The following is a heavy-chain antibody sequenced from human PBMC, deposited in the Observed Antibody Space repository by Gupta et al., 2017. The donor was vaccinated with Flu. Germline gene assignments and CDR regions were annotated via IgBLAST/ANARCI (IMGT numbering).Heavy chain of an antibody. D-gene: IGHD6-13*01. Sequence: VRQAPGKGLEWVSSISSSSSYIYYADSVKGRFTISRDNAKNSLYLQMNSLRAEDTAVYYCARAWYSSSWPDYWGQGTLVTVSS. J-gene: IGHJ4*02. CDR3: ARAWYSSSWPDY. CDR2: ISSSSSYI. V-gene: IGHV3-21*01.